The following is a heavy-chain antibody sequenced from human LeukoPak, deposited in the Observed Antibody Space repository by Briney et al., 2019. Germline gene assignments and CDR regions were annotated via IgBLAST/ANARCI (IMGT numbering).Heavy chain of an antibody. Sequence: ASVKVSCKASGYTFTNYDINWVRQATGQGLEWMGWLHPNSGTAGYAQNFQGRVTITGDTSMSTAYMELSSLRSEDTAVYYCARGGRYYGSGAPKGDYWGQGTLVTVSS. CDR2: LHPNSGTA. CDR3: ARGGRYYGSGAPKGDY. D-gene: IGHD3-10*01. V-gene: IGHV1-8*03. CDR1: GYTFTNYD. J-gene: IGHJ4*02.